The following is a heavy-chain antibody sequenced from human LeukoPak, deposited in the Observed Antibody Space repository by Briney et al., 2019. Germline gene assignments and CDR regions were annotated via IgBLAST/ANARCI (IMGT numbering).Heavy chain of an antibody. Sequence: ASVKVSCKASGYTFTGYYMHWVRQAPGQGLEWMGWINPNSGGTNYAQEFQGRVTMTRDASITTAYMELTRLRSDDTAVYYCARDPLILDTGMDVWGQGTTVTVSS. CDR1: GYTFTGYY. CDR3: ARDPLILDTGMDV. CDR2: INPNSGGT. D-gene: IGHD1-1*01. J-gene: IGHJ6*02. V-gene: IGHV1-2*02.